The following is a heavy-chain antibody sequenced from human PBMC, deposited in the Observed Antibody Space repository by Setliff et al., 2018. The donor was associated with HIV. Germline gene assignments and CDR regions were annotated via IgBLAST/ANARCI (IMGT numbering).Heavy chain of an antibody. CDR3: ASGVYYYDDSGYYPGYYYYYMDV. CDR1: GYTFSAYY. V-gene: IGHV1-2*02. Sequence: ASVKVSCKASGYTFSAYYMYWVRQAPGQGLEWMGWINPNSAGTNYAQKFQGRVTMTRDTSISTAYMELSSLRSEDTAVYYCASGVYYYDDSGYYPGYYYYYMDVWGRGTTVTVSS. CDR2: INPNSAGT. J-gene: IGHJ6*03. D-gene: IGHD3-22*01.